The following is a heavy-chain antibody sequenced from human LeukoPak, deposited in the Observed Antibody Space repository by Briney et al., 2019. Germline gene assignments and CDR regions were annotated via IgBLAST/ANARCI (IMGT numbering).Heavy chain of an antibody. V-gene: IGHV4-59*01. CDR2: IYYRGST. CDR1: GGSISSYY. J-gene: IGHJ4*02. CDR3: ARHYDIDPFDY. D-gene: IGHD3-9*01. Sequence: SETLSLSCTVSGGSISSYYWSWIRQPAGEGLEWIGYIYYRGSTNYSPSLKSRVTISVDTSKNQFSLKLSSVTAADTAVYYCARHYDIDPFDYWGQGTLVTVSS.